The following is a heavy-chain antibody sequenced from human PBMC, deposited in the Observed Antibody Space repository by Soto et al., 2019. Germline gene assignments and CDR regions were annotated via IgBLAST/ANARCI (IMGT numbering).Heavy chain of an antibody. Sequence: ASVKVSCKASGGTFSSYAISWVRQAPGQGLEWMGWIIPIFGIANYAQKFQGRVTITADESTSTAYMELSSLRSEDTAVYYCARDLYSRLRFLEWPLDYWGQGTLVTVSS. V-gene: IGHV1-69*13. CDR1: GGTFSSYA. D-gene: IGHD3-3*01. CDR3: ARDLYSRLRFLEWPLDY. J-gene: IGHJ4*02. CDR2: IIPIFGIA.